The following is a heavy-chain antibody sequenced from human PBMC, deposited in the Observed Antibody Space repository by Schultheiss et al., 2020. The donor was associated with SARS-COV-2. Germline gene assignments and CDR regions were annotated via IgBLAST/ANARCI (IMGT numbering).Heavy chain of an antibody. J-gene: IGHJ5*02. D-gene: IGHD1-7*01. CDR1: GGTLSSYA. CDR3: ARDAENWNWGQNWFDP. Sequence: ASVKVSCKASGGTLSSYAISWVRQAPGQGLEWMGGFDPEDGETIYAQKFQGRVTMTEDTSTDTAYMGLSRLRSEDTAVYYCARDAENWNWGQNWFDPWGQGTLVTVSS. V-gene: IGHV1-24*01. CDR2: FDPEDGET.